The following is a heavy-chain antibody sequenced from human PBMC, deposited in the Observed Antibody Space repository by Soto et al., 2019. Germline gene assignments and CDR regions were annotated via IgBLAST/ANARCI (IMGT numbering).Heavy chain of an antibody. D-gene: IGHD6-25*01. CDR1: GYTFTSYY. CDR3: ARDRADYFYYGMDV. J-gene: IGHJ6*02. V-gene: IGHV1-46*01. CDR2: INPSGGST. Sequence: GASVKVSCKASGYTFTSYYMHWVRQAPGQGLEWMGIINPSGGSTNYAQKFQGRVTITADKSTSTAYMELSSLRSEDTAVYYCARDRADYFYYGMDVWGQGTTVTVSS.